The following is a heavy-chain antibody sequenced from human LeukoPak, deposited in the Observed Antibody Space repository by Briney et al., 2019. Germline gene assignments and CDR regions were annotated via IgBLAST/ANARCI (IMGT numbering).Heavy chain of an antibody. CDR3: ARAGYYGSGRPLYYFDY. CDR2: ISWDSGSI. CDR1: GFTFDDYA. J-gene: IGHJ4*02. D-gene: IGHD3-10*01. V-gene: IGHV3-9*01. Sequence: PGGSLRLSCAASGFTFDDYAMHWVRQAPGKGLEWVSGISWDSGSIGYADSVKGRFTISRDNAKNSLYLQMNSLRAEDTALYYCARAGYYGSGRPLYYFDYWGQGTLVTVSS.